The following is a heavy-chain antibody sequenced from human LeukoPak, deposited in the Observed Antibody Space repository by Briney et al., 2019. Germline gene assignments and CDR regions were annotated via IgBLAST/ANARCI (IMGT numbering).Heavy chain of an antibody. CDR1: GYTLTGYY. V-gene: IGHV1-2*02. D-gene: IGHD5-12*01. CDR2: INPNSGDT. Sequence: GASARVSCKASGYTLTGYYMHWLRQAPGQGLEWMGWINPNSGDTNYAQKFQSRVTMTRDTSISTAYMELSRLTSDDTAVYYCAKNPYEYYFDYWGQGTLVTVSS. J-gene: IGHJ4*02. CDR3: AKNPYEYYFDY.